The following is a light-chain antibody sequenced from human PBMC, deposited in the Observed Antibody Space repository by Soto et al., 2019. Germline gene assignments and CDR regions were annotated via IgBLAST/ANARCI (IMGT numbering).Light chain of an antibody. CDR1: QSVSTS. CDR2: DVS. Sequence: EIVLTQSPATLSLSPGERATLPCRASQSVSTSLAWYQQRPGQAPRLLIYDVSNRAAGVPARFSGSGSGTDFTLTISNLEPEDFVIYYCQERSNWPRLTFGGGTTVEIK. J-gene: IGKJ4*01. CDR3: QERSNWPRLT. V-gene: IGKV3-11*01.